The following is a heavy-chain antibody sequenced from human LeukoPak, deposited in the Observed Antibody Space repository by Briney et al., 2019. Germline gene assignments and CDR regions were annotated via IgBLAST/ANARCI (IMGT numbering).Heavy chain of an antibody. V-gene: IGHV4-34*01. J-gene: IGHJ4*02. Sequence: SETLSLTCAVYGGSFSGYYWSWIRQPPGKGLEWIGEINHSGSTNYNPSLKSRVTISVDTSKNQFFLKLSSVTAADTAVYYCASEVEVGARYFDYWGQGTLVTVSS. CDR2: INHSGST. CDR1: GGSFSGYY. D-gene: IGHD1-26*01. CDR3: ASEVEVGARYFDY.